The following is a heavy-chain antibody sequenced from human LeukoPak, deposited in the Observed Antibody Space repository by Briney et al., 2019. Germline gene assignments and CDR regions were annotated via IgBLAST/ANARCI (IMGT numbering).Heavy chain of an antibody. V-gene: IGHV3-23*01. CDR3: AHLGGPLYYYYGMDV. Sequence: GGSLRLSCAASGFTFSSYAMSWVRQAPGKGLEWVSAISGSGGSTYYADSVKGRFTISRDNSKNTLYLQMSSLRAEDTAVYYCAHLGGPLYYYYGMDVWGQGTTVTVSS. D-gene: IGHD3-16*02. CDR2: ISGSGGST. CDR1: GFTFSSYA. J-gene: IGHJ6*02.